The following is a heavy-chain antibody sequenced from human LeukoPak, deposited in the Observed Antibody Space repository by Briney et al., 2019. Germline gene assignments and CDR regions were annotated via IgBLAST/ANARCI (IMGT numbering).Heavy chain of an antibody. CDR1: GDSIRSSGYY. D-gene: IGHD1/OR15-1a*01. Sequence: SETLSLTCTVAGDSIRSSGYYWSWIRQPPGKGLEWIGEINHSGSTNYNPSLKSRVTISVDTSKNQFSLKLSSVTAADTAVYYCASSYRATVTTYYYYGMDVWGQGTTVTVSS. CDR2: INHSGST. CDR3: ASSYRATVTTYYYYGMDV. V-gene: IGHV4-34*01. J-gene: IGHJ6*02.